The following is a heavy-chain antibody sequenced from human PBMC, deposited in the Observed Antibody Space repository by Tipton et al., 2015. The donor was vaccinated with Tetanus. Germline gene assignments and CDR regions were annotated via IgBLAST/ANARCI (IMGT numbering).Heavy chain of an antibody. CDR3: ASGSSIRHGLDV. D-gene: IGHD2-2*01. CDR2: IIPVLRTT. V-gene: IGHV1-69*16. J-gene: IGHJ6*02. CDR1: GGTYTSYS. Sequence: QSGPEVKKPGSSVNVSCELSGGTYTSYSFTWVRQAPGQGLEWVGVIIPVLRTTYYAQNFQGRVTMTTNTSITTAFMEVASLTYEDTAVYYCASGSSIRHGLDVWGHGTSVTVSS.